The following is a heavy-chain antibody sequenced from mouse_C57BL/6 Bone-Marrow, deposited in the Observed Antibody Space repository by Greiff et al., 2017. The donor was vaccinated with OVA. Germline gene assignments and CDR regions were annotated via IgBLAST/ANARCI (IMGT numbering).Heavy chain of an antibody. D-gene: IGHD1-1*01. Sequence: VQLQQPGAELVKPGASVKLSCKASGYTFTSYWMHWVKQRPGRGLEWIGRIVPNSGGTKYNEKFKSKATLTVDKPSSTAYMQLSSLTSEDSAVYYCAREGLYYGPSWFAYWGQGTLVTVSA. CDR1: GYTFTSYW. CDR3: AREGLYYGPSWFAY. J-gene: IGHJ3*01. V-gene: IGHV1-72*01. CDR2: IVPNSGGT.